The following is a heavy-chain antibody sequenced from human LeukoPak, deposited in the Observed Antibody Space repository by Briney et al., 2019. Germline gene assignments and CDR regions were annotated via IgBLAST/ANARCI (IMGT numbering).Heavy chain of an antibody. J-gene: IGHJ6*02. V-gene: IGHV1-3*01. CDR3: ARVVQVRGVIPPYYYYGMDV. Sequence: ASVKVSCKASGYTFTSYAMHWVRQAPGQRLEWMGWINAGNGNTKYSQKFQGRVTITRDTSASTAYMELSSLRSEDTAVYYCARVVQVRGVIPPYYYYGMDVWGQGTTVTVS. D-gene: IGHD3-10*01. CDR2: INAGNGNT. CDR1: GYTFTSYA.